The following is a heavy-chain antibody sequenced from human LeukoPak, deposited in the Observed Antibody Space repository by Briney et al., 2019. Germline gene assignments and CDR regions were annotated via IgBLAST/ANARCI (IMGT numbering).Heavy chain of an antibody. V-gene: IGHV3-7*01. J-gene: IGHJ4*02. Sequence: GGSLRLSCAASGFTFGTYWMSWVRQAPGKGLEWVANIKQDGSEKYYVDSVKGRFTISRDNAKNSLYLQMNSLRAEDTAVYYCARGAGYQLLDYYFDYWGQGTLVTVSS. D-gene: IGHD2-2*01. CDR2: IKQDGSEK. CDR1: GFTFGTYW. CDR3: ARGAGYQLLDYYFDY.